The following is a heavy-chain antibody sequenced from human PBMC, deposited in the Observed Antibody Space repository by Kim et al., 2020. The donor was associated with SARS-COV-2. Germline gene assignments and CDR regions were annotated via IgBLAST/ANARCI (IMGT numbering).Heavy chain of an antibody. CDR1: GGTFSSYA. CDR2: IIPILGIA. J-gene: IGHJ6*03. D-gene: IGHD3-10*01. Sequence: SVKVSCKASGGTFSSYAISWVRQAPGQGLEWMGRIIPILGIANYAQKFQGRVTITADKSTSTAYMELSSLRSEDTAVYYCARAGGSGSLYYYYYYMDVWGKGTTVTVSS. V-gene: IGHV1-69*04. CDR3: ARAGGSGSLYYYYYYMDV.